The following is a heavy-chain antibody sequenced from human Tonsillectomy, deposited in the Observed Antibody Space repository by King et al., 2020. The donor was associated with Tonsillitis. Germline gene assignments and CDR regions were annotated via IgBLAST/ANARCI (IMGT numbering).Heavy chain of an antibody. D-gene: IGHD5-18*01. V-gene: IGHV4-39*01. CDR2: IYYSGST. J-gene: IGHJ4*02. CDR1: GGSISNNDYY. Sequence: LQLQESGPGLVKPSETLSLTCTVSGGSISNNDYYWGWIRQPPGKGLEWIGRIYYSGSTYYNPSLKSRVTISVDTSKNQFSLKLSSVTAADTAVYYCASQRSIYGYTYGFDYWGQGTLVTVSS. CDR3: ASQRSIYGYTYGFDY.